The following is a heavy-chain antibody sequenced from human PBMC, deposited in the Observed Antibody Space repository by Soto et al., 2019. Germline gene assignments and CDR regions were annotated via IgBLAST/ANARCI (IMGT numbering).Heavy chain of an antibody. D-gene: IGHD6-6*01. Sequence: QVQLQESGPGLVKPSQTLSLTCTVSGGSISSGDYYWSWIRQPPGKGLEWIGYIYYSGSTYYNPSLKSRVNIAVDTSKNQFSLKLSSVTAADTAVYYCARGAARVYSHWFDPWGQGTLVTVSS. CDR2: IYYSGST. J-gene: IGHJ5*02. CDR1: GGSISSGDYY. CDR3: ARGAARVYSHWFDP. V-gene: IGHV4-30-4*01.